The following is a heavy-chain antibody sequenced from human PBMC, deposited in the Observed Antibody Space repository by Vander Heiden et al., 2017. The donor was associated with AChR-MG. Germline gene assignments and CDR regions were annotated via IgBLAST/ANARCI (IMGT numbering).Heavy chain of an antibody. V-gene: IGHV4-59*01. J-gene: IGHJ6*03. CDR2: IYYSGST. D-gene: IGHD3-9*01. CDR1: GGSISSYY. Sequence: QVQLQESGPGLVKPSETLSLTCTVSGGSISSYYWSWIRQPPGKGLEWIGYIYYSGSTNYNPSLKSRVTISVDTSKNQFSLKLSSVTAADTAVYYCARFDYDIYYYMDVWGKGTTVTVSS. CDR3: ARFDYDIYYYMDV.